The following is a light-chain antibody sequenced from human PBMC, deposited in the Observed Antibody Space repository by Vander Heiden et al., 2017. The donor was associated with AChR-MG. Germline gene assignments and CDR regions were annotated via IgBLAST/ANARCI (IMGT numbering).Light chain of an antibody. CDR3: QAWDSDTAV. CDR1: KTGNKY. V-gene: IGLV3-1*01. Sequence: SSELTQPLPVSVSPGQTASITCPGDKTGNKYDCCYHQTPGHAPVLVIHQDNKRPSGIPQRFSGSNSGNTATLTISGTQAMDEADYYCQAWDSDTAVFGGGTKLTVL. CDR2: QDN. J-gene: IGLJ2*01.